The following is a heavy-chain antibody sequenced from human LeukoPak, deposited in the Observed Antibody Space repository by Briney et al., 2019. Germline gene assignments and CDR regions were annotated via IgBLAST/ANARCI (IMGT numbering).Heavy chain of an antibody. CDR3: ASGERVVTAIPGYYFDY. V-gene: IGHV1-2*02. Sequence: GASVKVSCKASGYTFTGYYMHWVRQAPGHGLEWMGWINPNSRGTNYAQKFQGRVTMTRDTSISTVYMEVSRLRSDDTAVYYCASGERVVTAIPGYYFDYWGQGTLVTVSS. J-gene: IGHJ4*02. D-gene: IGHD2-21*02. CDR1: GYTFTGYY. CDR2: INPNSRGT.